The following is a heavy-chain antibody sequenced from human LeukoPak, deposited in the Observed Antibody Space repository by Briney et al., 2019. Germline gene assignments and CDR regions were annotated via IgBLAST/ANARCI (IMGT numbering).Heavy chain of an antibody. CDR2: INWNGEST. V-gene: IGHV3-20*04. Sequence: GGSLRLSCAASGFIFDDYGMSWVRQAPGKGLEWVSGINWNGESTGYGDSVKGRFTISRDNVKTFLFLRMSNLRAEDTAVYYCAGQRGFGEPEFFEHGGQGTLVTVSS. J-gene: IGHJ1*01. CDR1: GFIFDDYG. CDR3: AGQRGFGEPEFFEH. D-gene: IGHD2-21*01.